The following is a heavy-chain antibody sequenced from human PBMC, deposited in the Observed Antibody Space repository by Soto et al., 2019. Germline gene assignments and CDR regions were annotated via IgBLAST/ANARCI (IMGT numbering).Heavy chain of an antibody. D-gene: IGHD6-13*01. CDR3: ARRSSWTDYYCYGMDV. CDR2: IIPIFGTA. Sequence: QVQLVQSGAEVKKPGSSVKVSCTASGGTFSSYAISWVRQAPGQGLEWMGGIIPIFGTANYAQKFQGRVTITADESTSTAYMELSSLRSEDTAVYYCARRSSWTDYYCYGMDVWGQGTTVTVSS. J-gene: IGHJ6*02. CDR1: GGTFSSYA. V-gene: IGHV1-69*01.